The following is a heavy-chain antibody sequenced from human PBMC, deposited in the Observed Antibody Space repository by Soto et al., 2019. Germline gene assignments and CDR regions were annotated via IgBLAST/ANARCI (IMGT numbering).Heavy chain of an antibody. V-gene: IGHV3-30*18. Sequence: PGGSLRLSCAASGFTFSSSGMHWVRQAPGKGLEGVAVISYDGHNKYSADSVKGRFTISRDSSKITLSLHVNSRRAETTAVSYCAKAGGYDSWRAFTALYFYGMDVWGQGTKVTVSS. CDR1: GFTFSSSG. J-gene: IGHJ6*02. CDR2: ISYDGHNK. CDR3: AKAGGYDSWRAFTALYFYGMDV. D-gene: IGHD3-3*01.